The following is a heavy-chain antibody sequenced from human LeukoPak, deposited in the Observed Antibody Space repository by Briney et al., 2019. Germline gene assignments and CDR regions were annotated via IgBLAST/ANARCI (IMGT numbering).Heavy chain of an antibody. Sequence: ASVKVSCKASGYTFRGNVMHWVRQAPGQGLEWMGWINGADGDTKYSQKLQGRVTLTRDASANSVYMDLNSLRFEDTAVYYCATEGLGDTWFDPWGQGTLVTVSS. D-gene: IGHD3-10*01. J-gene: IGHJ5*02. CDR2: INGADGDT. CDR1: GYTFRGNV. V-gene: IGHV1-3*01. CDR3: ATEGLGDTWFDP.